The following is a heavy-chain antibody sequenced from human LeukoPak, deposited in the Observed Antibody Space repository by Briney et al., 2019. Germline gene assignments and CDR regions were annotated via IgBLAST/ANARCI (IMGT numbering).Heavy chain of an antibody. CDR3: AREGYYSYYYYMDV. CDR1: GYSISSGYF. V-gene: IGHV4-61*01. J-gene: IGHJ6*03. Sequence: SETLSLTCTVSGYSISSGYFWGWIRQPPGKGLEWIGYIYYSGSTNYNPSLKSRVTISVDTSKNQFSLKLSSVTAADTAVYYCAREGYYSYYYYMDVWGKGTTVTVSS. CDR2: IYYSGST. D-gene: IGHD3-22*01.